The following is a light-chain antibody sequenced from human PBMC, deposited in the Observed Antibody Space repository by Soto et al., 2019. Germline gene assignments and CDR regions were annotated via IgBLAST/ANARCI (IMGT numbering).Light chain of an antibody. Sequence: SVLTQPPSVSGAPGRRVTISCTGSGSNIGAGYDVHWYQQLPGTAPKLLISGDTNRPSGVPDRFSASKSGTSASLAITGLQAEDEADYYCQSYDSILDGFWVFGGGTKLTVL. CDR3: QSYDSILDGFWV. CDR1: GSNIGAGYD. V-gene: IGLV1-40*01. CDR2: GDT. J-gene: IGLJ3*02.